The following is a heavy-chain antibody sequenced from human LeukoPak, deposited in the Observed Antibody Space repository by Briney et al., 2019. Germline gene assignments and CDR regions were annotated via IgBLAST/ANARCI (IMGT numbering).Heavy chain of an antibody. CDR2: ISYDGSNK. J-gene: IGHJ4*02. V-gene: IGHV3-30-3*01. Sequence: PGGSLRLSCAASGFTFSSYAMHWVRQAPGQGLEWMAVISYDGSNKYYADSVKGRFTISRDNSKNTLYLQMNSLRAEDTAVYYCARALVGYCSGGSCSKTPPDYWGQGTLVTVSS. CDR3: ARALVGYCSGGSCSKTPPDY. D-gene: IGHD2-15*01. CDR1: GFTFSSYA.